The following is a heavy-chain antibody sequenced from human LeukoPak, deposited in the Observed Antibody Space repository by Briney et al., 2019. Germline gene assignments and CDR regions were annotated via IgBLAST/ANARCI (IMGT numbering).Heavy chain of an antibody. Sequence: GASVTVSCKASGGTFSSYAISWVRQAPGQELEWMGGIIPIFGTANYAQKFQGRVTITADESSSTAYMELSSLRSEDTAVYYCASTLFYGDYSFYYYYGMDVWGQGTTVTVSS. CDR3: ASTLFYGDYSFYYYYGMDV. J-gene: IGHJ6*02. CDR1: GGTFSSYA. V-gene: IGHV1-69*13. CDR2: IIPIFGTA. D-gene: IGHD4-17*01.